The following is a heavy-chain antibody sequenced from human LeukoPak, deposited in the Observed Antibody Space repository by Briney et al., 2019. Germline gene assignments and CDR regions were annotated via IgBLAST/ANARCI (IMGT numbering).Heavy chain of an antibody. CDR3: ARPARMWGNWFDP. J-gene: IGHJ5*02. Sequence: SETLSPTCAVSGGSISSSNWWSWIRQPPGKGLEWIGEIYHSGSTNYNPSLKSRVTISVDKSKTQFSLKLSSVTAADTAVYYCARPARMWGNWFDPWGQGTLVTVSS. V-gene: IGHV4-4*02. CDR2: IYHSGST. CDR1: GGSISSSNW. D-gene: IGHD7-27*01.